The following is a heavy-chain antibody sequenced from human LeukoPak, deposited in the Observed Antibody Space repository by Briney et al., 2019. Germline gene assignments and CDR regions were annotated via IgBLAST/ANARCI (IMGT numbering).Heavy chain of an antibody. CDR2: ISGSGGST. D-gene: IGHD2-2*01. V-gene: IGHV3-23*01. CDR3: ANYCSSTSCYGSEAYGMDV. CDR1: GFTFSSYA. Sequence: PGGSLRLSCAASGFTFSSYAMSRVRQAPGKGLEWVSAISGSGGSTYYADSVKGRFTISRDNSKNTLYLQMNSLRAEDTAIYYCANYCSSTSCYGSEAYGMDVWGQGTTVTVSS. J-gene: IGHJ6*02.